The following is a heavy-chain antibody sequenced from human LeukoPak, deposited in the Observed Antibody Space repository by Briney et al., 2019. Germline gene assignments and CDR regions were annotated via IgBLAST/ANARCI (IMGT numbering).Heavy chain of an antibody. D-gene: IGHD6-6*01. CDR2: IYYSGST. V-gene: IGHV4-31*03. Sequence: PSETLSLTCTVSGGSISSGGYYWSWIRQHPGKGLEWIGYIYYSGSTYYNPPLKSRVTISVDTSKNQFSLKLSSVTAADTAVYYCARVPAGAARKGSPWFDPWGQGTLVTVST. J-gene: IGHJ5*02. CDR1: GGSISSGGYY. CDR3: ARVPAGAARKGSPWFDP.